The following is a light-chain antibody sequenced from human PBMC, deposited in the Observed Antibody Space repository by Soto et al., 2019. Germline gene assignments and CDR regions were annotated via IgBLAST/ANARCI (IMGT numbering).Light chain of an antibody. J-gene: IGLJ2*01. V-gene: IGLV2-14*01. CDR2: DVS. CDR1: SSDVGAYNY. CDR3: SSYTSSSTLVV. Sequence: QSALTQPASVSGSPGQSITISCTGTSSDVGAYNYVSWYQQHPGKAPKLMIYDVSNRPSGVSNRCSGSKSGYTASLTISGLQAEDEADYYCSSYTSSSTLVVFGGGTKLTVL.